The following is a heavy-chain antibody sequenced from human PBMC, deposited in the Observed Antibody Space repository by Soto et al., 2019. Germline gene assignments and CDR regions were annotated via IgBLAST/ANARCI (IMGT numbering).Heavy chain of an antibody. CDR2: INHSGST. V-gene: IGHV4-34*01. CDR3: ARGRPLYGGTDQYYFQH. CDR1: AGSFSGYY. Sequence: QVQLQQWGAGLLKPSETLSLTCAVYAGSFSGYYWSWIRQSPGKGLEWIGEINHSGSTNYNPSLKSRVTISVDTSTNRFSLKLSSVTAADTAVYYCARGRPLYGGTDQYYFQHWGQGTLVTVSS. D-gene: IGHD4-17*01. J-gene: IGHJ1*01.